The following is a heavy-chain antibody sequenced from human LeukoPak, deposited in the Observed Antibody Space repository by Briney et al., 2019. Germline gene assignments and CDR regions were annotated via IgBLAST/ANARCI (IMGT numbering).Heavy chain of an antibody. CDR3: ARRRSSYSSSSFTFDI. CDR2: ISSSSSYI. CDR1: GFTFSSYS. Sequence: GGSLRLSCAASGFTFSSYSMNWVRQAPGKGLEWVSSISSSSSYIYYADSVKGRFTISRDNAKNSLYLQMNSLRAEDTAVYYCARRRSSYSSSSFTFDIWGQGTMVTVSS. V-gene: IGHV3-21*01. D-gene: IGHD6-6*01. J-gene: IGHJ3*02.